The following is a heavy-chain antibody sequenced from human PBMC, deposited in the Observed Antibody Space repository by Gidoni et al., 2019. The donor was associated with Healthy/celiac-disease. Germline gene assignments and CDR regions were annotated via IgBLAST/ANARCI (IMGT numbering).Heavy chain of an antibody. V-gene: IGHV3-30-3*01. CDR2: ISYDGSNK. D-gene: IGHD4-4*01. Sequence: QVQLVECGGGGVQPGRSLRLPCAAAGFTFRPYAMHWVRQAPGKGLEWVAVISYDGSNKYYADSVKGRFTISRDNSKNTLYLQMNSLRAEDTAVYYCARNSWRVTTETEFDYWGQGTLVTVSS. CDR1: GFTFRPYA. CDR3: ARNSWRVTTETEFDY. J-gene: IGHJ4*02.